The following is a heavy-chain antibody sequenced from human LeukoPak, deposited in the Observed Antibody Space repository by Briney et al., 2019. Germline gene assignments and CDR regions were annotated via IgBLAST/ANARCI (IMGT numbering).Heavy chain of an antibody. V-gene: IGHV1-69*13. CDR1: GGTFSSYA. CDR3: AREVSRSGPKNYYYYGMDV. D-gene: IGHD6-19*01. J-gene: IGHJ6*02. CDR2: IIPIFGTA. Sequence: SVKVSCKASGGTFSSYAISWVRQAPGQGLEWMGGIIPIFGTANYAQKFQGRVTITADESTSTAYMELSSLRSEDTAVYYCAREVSRSGPKNYYYYGMDVWGQGTTVTVSS.